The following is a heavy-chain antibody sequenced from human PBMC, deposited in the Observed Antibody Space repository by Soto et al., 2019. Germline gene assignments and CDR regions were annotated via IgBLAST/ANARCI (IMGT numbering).Heavy chain of an antibody. CDR1: GYTFTSYA. J-gene: IGHJ4*02. CDR2: INAGNGNT. CDR3: AAELVVVAATDAYYFDY. D-gene: IGHD2-15*01. Sequence: ASVKVSCKASGYTFTSYAMHWVRQAPGQRLEWMGWINAGNGNTKYSQKFQGRVTITRDTSASTAYMELSSLRSEDTAVHYCAAELVVVAATDAYYFDYWGQGTLVTVSS. V-gene: IGHV1-3*01.